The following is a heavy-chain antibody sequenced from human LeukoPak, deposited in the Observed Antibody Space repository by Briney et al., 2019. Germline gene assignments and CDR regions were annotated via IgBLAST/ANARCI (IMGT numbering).Heavy chain of an antibody. Sequence: ASMKVSCKASGYTFTGYYMHWVRQAPGQGLQWMGWINPNSGDVNYAQKFQDRVTMTRDTSITTAYMELSRLTSDVTAVYYCARGPFRNVDIAMVASRFDPWGQGTLVTVSS. D-gene: IGHD5-18*01. CDR3: ARGPFRNVDIAMVASRFDP. CDR1: GYTFTGYY. CDR2: INPNSGDV. V-gene: IGHV1-2*02. J-gene: IGHJ5*02.